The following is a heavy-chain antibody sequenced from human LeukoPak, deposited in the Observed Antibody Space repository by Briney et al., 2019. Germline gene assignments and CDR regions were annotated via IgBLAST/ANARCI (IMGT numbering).Heavy chain of an antibody. D-gene: IGHD6-13*01. V-gene: IGHV1-46*01. J-gene: IGHJ3*02. CDR3: ARVFRRSSWYAFDI. Sequence: GASVKVSCKASGYTFISYYMYWVRQAPGQGLEWMGIINPSGGSTRYAQKFQGRVTMTRDMSTSTVYMELSSLRSEDTAVYYCARVFRRSSWYAFDIWGQGTMVTVSS. CDR2: INPSGGST. CDR1: GYTFISYY.